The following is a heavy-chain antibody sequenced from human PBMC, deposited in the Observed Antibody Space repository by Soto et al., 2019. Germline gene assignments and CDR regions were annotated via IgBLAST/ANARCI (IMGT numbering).Heavy chain of an antibody. V-gene: IGHV1-69*02. D-gene: IGHD3-10*01. Sequence: ASVKVSCKASGGTFSSYTISWVRQAPGQGLEWMGRIIPILGITNYAQKFQGRVTITADKSTSTAYMELSSLRSEDTAVYYCATRRGDGYNDYWGQGTLVPVSP. CDR2: IIPILGIT. CDR1: GGTFSSYT. J-gene: IGHJ4*02. CDR3: ATRRGDGYNDY.